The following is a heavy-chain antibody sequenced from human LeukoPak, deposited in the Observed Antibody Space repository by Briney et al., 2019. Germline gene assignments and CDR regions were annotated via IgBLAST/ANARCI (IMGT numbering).Heavy chain of an antibody. CDR2: IYSGGST. V-gene: IGHV3-66*01. CDR1: GFTFSSSA. Sequence: GGSLRLSCAASGFTFSSSAMSWVRQAPGKGLEWVSVIYSGGSTYYADSVKGRFTISRDNSKNTLYLQMNSLRAEDTAVYYCARDVGSGSYRGVDYWGQGTLVTVSS. CDR3: ARDVGSGSYRGVDY. J-gene: IGHJ4*02. D-gene: IGHD3-10*01.